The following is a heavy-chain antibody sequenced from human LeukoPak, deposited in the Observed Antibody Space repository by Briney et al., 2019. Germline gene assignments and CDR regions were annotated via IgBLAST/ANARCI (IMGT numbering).Heavy chain of an antibody. CDR3: AKQIGSSGWYRADDY. Sequence: GGSLRLSCAASGFTFSSYAMSWVRQAPGKGLEWVSAISGSGGSTYYADSVKGRFTISRDNSKNTLYLQMNSLRAEDTAVYYCAKQIGSSGWYRADDYWGQGILVTVSS. V-gene: IGHV3-23*01. CDR2: ISGSGGST. D-gene: IGHD6-19*01. CDR1: GFTFSSYA. J-gene: IGHJ4*02.